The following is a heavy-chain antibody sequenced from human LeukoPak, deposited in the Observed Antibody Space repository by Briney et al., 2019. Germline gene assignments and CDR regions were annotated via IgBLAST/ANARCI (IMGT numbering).Heavy chain of an antibody. CDR1: GFTFGDYT. J-gene: IGHJ4*02. D-gene: IGHD3-3*01. Sequence: GGSLRLSCAASGFTFGDYTMHWFRQPPGRGLQWVSLITGDGGTTSYAGSVKGRFTISRDNSKNSLYLHMNSLRNEDTALYYCAKGHFGAGRHWGQGTLVTVSS. CDR3: AKGHFGAGRH. CDR2: ITGDGGTT. V-gene: IGHV3-43*02.